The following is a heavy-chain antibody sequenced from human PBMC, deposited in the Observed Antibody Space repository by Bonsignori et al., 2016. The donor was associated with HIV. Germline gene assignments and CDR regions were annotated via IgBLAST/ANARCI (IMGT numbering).Heavy chain of an antibody. CDR1: GGSISSRSNY. V-gene: IGHV4-39*07. CDR2: VYYSGTT. D-gene: IGHD3-3*01. J-gene: IGHJ4*02. CDR3: ARFWSGYSKTFDY. Sequence: QLQLQESGPGLVKPSETLSLTCTVSGGSISSRSNYWGCIRQPPGERGWSGLGGVYYSGTTYYNPSLKSRVTMSVDTSKNQFSVKLTSVTAADTAVYYCARFWSGYSKTFDYWGRGTRGHRLL.